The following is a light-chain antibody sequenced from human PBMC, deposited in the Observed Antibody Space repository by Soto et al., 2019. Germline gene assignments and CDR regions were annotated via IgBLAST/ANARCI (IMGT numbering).Light chain of an antibody. V-gene: IGKV1-5*03. CDR1: QTISSW. CDR3: KHYNSYSEA. J-gene: IGKJ1*01. CDR2: KAS. Sequence: DIQMTQSPSTLSGSVGDRVTITCRASQTISSWLAWYQQKPGKAPKLLIYKASTLKSGVPSRFSGSGSGTECTLSISSLQPDDLASYYCKHYNSYSEAFGQGTKVELK.